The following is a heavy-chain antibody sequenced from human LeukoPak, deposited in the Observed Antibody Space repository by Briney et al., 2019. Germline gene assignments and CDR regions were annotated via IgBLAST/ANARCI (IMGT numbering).Heavy chain of an antibody. CDR2: IKSKTDGGTT. CDR3: TTGEYYGSGSYSPDY. J-gene: IGHJ4*02. V-gene: IGHV3-15*01. CDR1: GFTFSNYN. D-gene: IGHD3-10*01. Sequence: PGGSLRLSCAASGFTFSNYNMNWVHQAPGKGLEWVGRIKSKTDGGTTDYAAPVKGRFTISRDDSKNTLYLQMNSLKTEDTAVYYCTTGEYYGSGSYSPDYWGQGTLVTVSS.